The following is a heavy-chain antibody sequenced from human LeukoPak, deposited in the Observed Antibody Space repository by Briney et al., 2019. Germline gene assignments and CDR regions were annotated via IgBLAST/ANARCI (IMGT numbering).Heavy chain of an antibody. CDR2: ISYDGGNK. J-gene: IGHJ4*02. Sequence: GGSLRLSCAASGFTFSSYAMHWVRQAPGKGLEWVAVISYDGGNKYYADSVKGRFSISRDNSKNMVYLQMDSLRAEDTAVYYCARDLGGLDSWGQGTLVTVSS. V-gene: IGHV3-30*03. CDR1: GFTFSSYA. CDR3: ARDLGGLDS.